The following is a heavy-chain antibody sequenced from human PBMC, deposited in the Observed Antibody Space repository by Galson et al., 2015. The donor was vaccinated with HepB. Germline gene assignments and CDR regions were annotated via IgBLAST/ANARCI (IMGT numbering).Heavy chain of an antibody. J-gene: IGHJ6*03. V-gene: IGHV3-30-3*01. D-gene: IGHD4-11*01. Sequence: SLRLSCAASGFTFSSYAMHWVRQAPGKGLEWVAVISYDGSNKYYADSVKGRFTISRDNSKNTLYLQMNSLRAEDTAVYYCARPPRYSNYEEDYYYYMDVWGKGTTVTVSS. CDR3: ARPPRYSNYEEDYYYYMDV. CDR2: ISYDGSNK. CDR1: GFTFSSYA.